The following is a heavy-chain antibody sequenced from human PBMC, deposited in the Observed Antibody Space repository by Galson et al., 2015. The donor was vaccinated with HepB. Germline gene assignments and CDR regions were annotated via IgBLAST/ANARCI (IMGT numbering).Heavy chain of an antibody. V-gene: IGHV3-30*18. CDR2: ISYDGSNK. Sequence: SLRLSCAASGFTFSSYGMHWVRQAPGKGLEWVAVISYDGSNKYYADSVKGRFTISRDNSKNTLYLQMNSLRAEDTAVYYCAKDGGYQLLLGGSVDYWGQGTLVTVSS. D-gene: IGHD2-2*01. CDR3: AKDGGYQLLLGGSVDY. J-gene: IGHJ4*02. CDR1: GFTFSSYG.